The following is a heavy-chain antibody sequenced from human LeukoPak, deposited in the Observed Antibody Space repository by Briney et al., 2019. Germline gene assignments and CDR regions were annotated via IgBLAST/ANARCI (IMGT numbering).Heavy chain of an antibody. CDR3: ARVGSGSPNYYYYGMDV. CDR2: INPNSGGT. V-gene: IGHV1-2*02. J-gene: IGHJ6*02. CDR1: GYTFTGYY. Sequence: ASVKVSCKASGYTFTGYYTHWVRQAPGQGLEWMGWINPNSGGTNYAQKFQGRVTMTRDTSISTAYMELSRLRSDDTAVYYCARVGSGSPNYYYYGMDVWGQGTTVTVSS. D-gene: IGHD3-10*01.